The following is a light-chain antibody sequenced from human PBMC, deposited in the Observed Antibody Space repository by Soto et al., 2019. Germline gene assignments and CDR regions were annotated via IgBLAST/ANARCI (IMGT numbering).Light chain of an antibody. V-gene: IGLV1-44*01. CDR1: SSNIGRYT. CDR2: NNN. CDR3: AAWDDSLNGHLV. J-gene: IGLJ2*01. Sequence: QSVLTQPPSASGTPGQRVTISCSGGSSNIGRYTVNWYQQLPGTAPKLLMYNNNQRPSGVPDRFSGYKSGTSASLAISGRQSEDETDYYCAAWDDSLNGHLVFGGGTKLTVL.